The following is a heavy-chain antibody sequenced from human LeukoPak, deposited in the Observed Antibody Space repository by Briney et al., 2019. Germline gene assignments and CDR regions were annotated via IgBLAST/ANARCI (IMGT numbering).Heavy chain of an antibody. Sequence: GGSLRLSCAASGFTFSSYSMNWVRQAPGKGLEWVSSISSSSSYIYYADSVKGRFTISRDNAKNSLYLQMNSLRAEDTAVYYCARSGYSHGSLLRGFDPWGQGTLVTVSS. V-gene: IGHV3-21*01. D-gene: IGHD5-18*01. CDR1: GFTFSSYS. CDR2: ISSSSSYI. J-gene: IGHJ5*02. CDR3: ARSGYSHGSLLRGFDP.